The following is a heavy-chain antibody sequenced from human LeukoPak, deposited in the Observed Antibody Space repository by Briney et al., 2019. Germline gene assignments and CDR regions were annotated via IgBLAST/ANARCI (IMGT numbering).Heavy chain of an antibody. CDR2: IYSGGST. Sequence: GGSLRLSCAASGFTVSSNYMSWVRQAPGKGLEWVSVIYSGGSTYYADSVKGRFTISRDNSKNTLYLQMNSLRAEDTAVYYCARDRDSAWGYGYWGQGTLVTVSS. V-gene: IGHV3-66*01. CDR3: ARDRDSAWGYGY. D-gene: IGHD7-27*01. J-gene: IGHJ4*02. CDR1: GFTVSSNY.